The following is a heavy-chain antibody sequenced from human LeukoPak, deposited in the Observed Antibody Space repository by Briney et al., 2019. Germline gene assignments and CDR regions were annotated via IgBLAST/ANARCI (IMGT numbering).Heavy chain of an antibody. CDR2: ISGSGGIT. CDR1: GFTFRTYA. V-gene: IGHV3-23*01. J-gene: IGHJ4*02. D-gene: IGHD2-2*03. Sequence: GGSLRLSCAASGFTFRTYAMSWVRQAPGKGLEWVSTISGSGGITYYADSVKGRFTISRDSSKNTLYLQMNSLRAEDTALYYCAKHGYCSGISCFFDFWGQGTLVTVSS. CDR3: AKHGYCSGISCFFDF.